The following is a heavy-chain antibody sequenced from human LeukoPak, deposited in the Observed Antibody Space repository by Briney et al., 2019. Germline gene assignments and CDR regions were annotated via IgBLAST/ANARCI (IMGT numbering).Heavy chain of an antibody. CDR2: IKHNGDDL. Sequence: GGSLRLSCEASGFTFRDYWMTWVRQAPGKGLEWVANIKHNGDDLNYVDSVEGRFTISRDNAQNSLYLHMTSLRAEDTAVYYCARELRTFDSWGQGTLVTVSS. D-gene: IGHD3-16*01. J-gene: IGHJ4*02. CDR3: ARELRTFDS. V-gene: IGHV3-7*01. CDR1: GFTFRDYW.